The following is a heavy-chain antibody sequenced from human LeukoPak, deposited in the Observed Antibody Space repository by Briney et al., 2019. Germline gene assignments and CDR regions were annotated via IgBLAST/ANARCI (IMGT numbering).Heavy chain of an antibody. Sequence: SGGSLRLSCAASGFTFSSYAMSWVRQAPGKGLEWVSVISGSGGSTYYADSVKGRFTISRDNSKNTLYLQMNSLRVEDTAGYYCAKSPVPYCSGGSCYGMDAWGQGTTVTVSS. J-gene: IGHJ6*02. V-gene: IGHV3-23*01. CDR2: ISGSGGST. CDR1: GFTFSSYA. D-gene: IGHD2-15*01. CDR3: AKSPVPYCSGGSCYGMDA.